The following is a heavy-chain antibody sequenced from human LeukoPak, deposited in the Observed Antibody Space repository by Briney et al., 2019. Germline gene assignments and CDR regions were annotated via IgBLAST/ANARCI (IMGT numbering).Heavy chain of an antibody. CDR2: MNPNSGNT. J-gene: IGHJ3*02. Sequence: GASVKVSCKASGYTFTSYDINWVRQATGQGLEWMGWMNPNSGNTGYAQKFQGRVTMTRDMSTSTVYMELSSLRSEDTAVYYRARDRNPFGVARVDAFDIWGQGTMVTVSS. CDR1: GYTFTSYD. CDR3: ARDRNPFGVARVDAFDI. D-gene: IGHD3-3*01. V-gene: IGHV1-8*02.